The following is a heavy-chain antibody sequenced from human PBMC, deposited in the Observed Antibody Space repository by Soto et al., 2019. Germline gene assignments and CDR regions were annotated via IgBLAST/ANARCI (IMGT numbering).Heavy chain of an antibody. J-gene: IGHJ4*02. CDR1: GFTFSTYP. Sequence: PGGSLRLSCAASGFTFSTYPMNWVRQVPGKGLEWVSYIRSSSSTIYYADSVKGRFTISIDSAKNSLYLQMDSLKTDDTAVYYCTERGKYDNRVFDYWSQGTLVTVSS. CDR3: TERGKYDNRVFDY. CDR2: IRSSSSTI. V-gene: IGHV3-48*01. D-gene: IGHD3-22*01.